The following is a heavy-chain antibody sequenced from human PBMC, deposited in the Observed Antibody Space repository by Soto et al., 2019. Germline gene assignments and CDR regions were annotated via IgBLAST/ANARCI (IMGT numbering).Heavy chain of an antibody. D-gene: IGHD2-21*02. CDR2: ISTYNGNT. V-gene: IGHV1-18*01. CDR1: GYTFASYG. J-gene: IGHJ4*02. Sequence: QVQLVQSGAEVKKPGASVKVSCKASGYTFASYGISWVRQAPGQGLEWMGWISTYNGNTNYAQKLQGRVPMTTDTSTSTAYRELRSLRSDATAVYYCASGPHGDYSSDYWGQGTLVTVSS. CDR3: ASGPHGDYSSDY.